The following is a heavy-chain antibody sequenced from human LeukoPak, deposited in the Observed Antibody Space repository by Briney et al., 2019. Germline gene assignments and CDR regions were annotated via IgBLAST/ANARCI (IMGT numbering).Heavy chain of an antibody. CDR2: IDWDDDK. CDR1: GFSLSTSGMC. CDR3: ARIPQYSTPSGGMDV. J-gene: IGHJ6*02. D-gene: IGHD6-6*01. Sequence: RESGPALVKPTQTLTLTCTFSGFSLSTSGMCVSWIRQPPGKALEWLARIDWDDDKYYSTSLKTRLTISKDTSKNQVVLTMTNMDPVDTATYYCARIPQYSTPSGGMDVWGQGTTVTVSS. V-gene: IGHV2-70*11.